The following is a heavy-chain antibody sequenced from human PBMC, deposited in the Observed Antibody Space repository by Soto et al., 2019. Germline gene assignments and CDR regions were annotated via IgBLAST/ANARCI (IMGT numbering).Heavy chain of an antibody. CDR3: ARHTPLRLFDP. V-gene: IGHV4-59*08. D-gene: IGHD2-8*01. CDR1: GGSISSYY. J-gene: IGHJ5*02. CDR2: IYYSGST. Sequence: SETLSLTCTVSGGSISSYYWSWIGQPPGKGLEWIGYIYYSGSTNYNPSLKSRVTISVDTSKNQFSLKLSSVTAADTAVYYCARHTPLRLFDPWGQGTLVTVSS.